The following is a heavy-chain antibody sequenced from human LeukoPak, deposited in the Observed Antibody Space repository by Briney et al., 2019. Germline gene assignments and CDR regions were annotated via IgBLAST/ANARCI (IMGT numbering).Heavy chain of an antibody. CDR1: GFTFSNYN. CDR2: ISSSSTYI. CDR3: ARDFGDSSGATSIDY. J-gene: IGHJ4*02. V-gene: IGHV3-21*01. D-gene: IGHD6-19*01. Sequence: GGSLRLSCAASGFTFSNYNMNWVRQAPGKGLEWVSSISSSSTYIYYADSVKGRFTISRDNAKNSLYLQMNSLRAEDTAVYYCARDFGDSSGATSIDYWGQGTLVTVSS.